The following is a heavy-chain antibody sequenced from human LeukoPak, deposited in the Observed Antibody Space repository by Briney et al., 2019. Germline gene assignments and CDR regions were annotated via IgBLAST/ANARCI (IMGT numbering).Heavy chain of an antibody. CDR2: MSHSGST. J-gene: IGHJ4*02. D-gene: IGHD6-13*01. CDR3: ARGRFRSTWYFDF. CDR1: GGSISSAGSYY. V-gene: IGHV4-39*07. Sequence: SETLSLTCTLSGGSISSAGSYYWGWIRQPPGKGLEWIGSMSHSGSTYFNPSLESRGSILLDTSKRQFSLKVTSVSAADTTVYYCARGRFRSTWYFDFWGQGVLVTVSS.